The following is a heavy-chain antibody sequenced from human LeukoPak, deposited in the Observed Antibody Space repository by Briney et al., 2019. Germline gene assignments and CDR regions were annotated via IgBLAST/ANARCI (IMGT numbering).Heavy chain of an antibody. CDR1: GGSFSGYY. CDR3: ARSYTVTTSLWVYYYYYMDV. CDR2: LNHSGST. V-gene: IGHV4-34*01. J-gene: IGHJ6*03. Sequence: SETLSLTCAVCGGSFSGYYWSWIRQPPGKGLEWIGELNHSGSTNYNPSLKSRVTISVDTSKNQFSLKLSSVTAADTAVYYCARSYTVTTSLWVYYYYYMDVWGKGTTVTVSS. D-gene: IGHD4-11*01.